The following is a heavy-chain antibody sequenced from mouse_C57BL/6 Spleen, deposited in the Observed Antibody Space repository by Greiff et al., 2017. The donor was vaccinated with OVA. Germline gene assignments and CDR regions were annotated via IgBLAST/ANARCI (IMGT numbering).Heavy chain of an antibody. CDR3: ARKGYDYGGNYFDY. CDR2: IYPGDGDT. CDR1: GYAFSSSW. Sequence: QVHVKQSGPELVKPGASVKISCKASGYAFSSSWMNWVKQRPGKGLEWIGRIYPGDGDTNYNGKFKGKATLTADKSSSTAYMQLSSLTSEDSAVYFCARKGYDYGGNYFDYWGQGTTLTVSS. V-gene: IGHV1-82*01. J-gene: IGHJ2*01. D-gene: IGHD2-4*01.